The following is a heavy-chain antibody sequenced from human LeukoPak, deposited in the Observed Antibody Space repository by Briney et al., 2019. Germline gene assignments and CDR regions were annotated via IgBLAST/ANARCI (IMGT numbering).Heavy chain of an antibody. CDR2: ISAYNGNT. V-gene: IGHV1-18*01. Sequence: ASVKVSCKASGYTFTSYGISWVRQAPGQGREWMGWISAYNGNTNYAQKLQGRVTMTTDTSTSTAYMELRSLRSDDTAVYYCASTGYSHYYYGMDVWGQGTTVTVSS. J-gene: IGHJ6*02. D-gene: IGHD3-9*01. CDR3: ASTGYSHYYYGMDV. CDR1: GYTFTSYG.